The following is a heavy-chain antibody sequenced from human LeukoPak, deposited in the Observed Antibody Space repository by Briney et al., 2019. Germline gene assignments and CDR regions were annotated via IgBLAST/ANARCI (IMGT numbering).Heavy chain of an antibody. CDR1: GFTFSSYW. Sequence: RGPLRLSCAASGFTFSSYWISWVRQAPGKGLEWVANINQDGSEKYYVDSVKGRLTISRDNAKNSLYLQMNSLRVEDTAVYYCARDWDSGGQGTLVTVS. CDR2: INQDGSEK. J-gene: IGHJ4*02. V-gene: IGHV3-7*01. CDR3: ARDWDS.